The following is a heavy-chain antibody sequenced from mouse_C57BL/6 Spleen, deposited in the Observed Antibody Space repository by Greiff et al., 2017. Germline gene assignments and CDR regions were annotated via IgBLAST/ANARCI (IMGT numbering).Heavy chain of an antibody. D-gene: IGHD2-4*01. V-gene: IGHV1-62-2*01. CDR3: ARHEGDDYGEGVWFAY. CDR1: GYTFTEYT. CDR2: FYPGSGSI. J-gene: IGHJ3*01. Sequence: VQLQQSGAELVKPGASVKLSCKASGYTFTEYTIHWVKQRSGQGLEWIGLFYPGSGSIKYNEKFKDKATLTADNTSSTVYMVLSRLTSEDSAVYFCARHEGDDYGEGVWFAYWGQGTLVTVSA.